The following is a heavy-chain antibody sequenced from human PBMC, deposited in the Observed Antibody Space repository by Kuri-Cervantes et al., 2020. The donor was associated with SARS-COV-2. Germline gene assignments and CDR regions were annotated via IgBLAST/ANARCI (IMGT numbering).Heavy chain of an antibody. V-gene: IGHV3-30*07. Sequence: GESLKIHCAASGFNFSSYAMHWVRQAPGKGLEWVAVISYDGSNKYYADSVKGRFTISRDNSKNTLYLQMNSLSAEDTAVYYCAKDGYLWESSVPYWGQGTLVTVSS. CDR2: ISYDGSNK. CDR1: GFNFSSYA. D-gene: IGHD2/OR15-2a*01. J-gene: IGHJ4*02. CDR3: AKDGYLWESSVPY.